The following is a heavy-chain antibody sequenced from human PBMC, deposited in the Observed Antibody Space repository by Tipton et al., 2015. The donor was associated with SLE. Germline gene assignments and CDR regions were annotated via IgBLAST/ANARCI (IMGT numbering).Heavy chain of an antibody. CDR1: GYSFTSYW. J-gene: IGHJ4*02. V-gene: IGHV5-51*01. D-gene: IGHD5-18*01. CDR2: IYPGDSDT. Sequence: QSGAEVKKPGESLKISCKGSGYSFTSYWIGWVRQMPGKGLEWMGIIYPGDSDTRYSPSFQGQVTIPADKSISTAYLQWSSLKASDTAMDYWARQYSYAKGYFDYWGQGTLVTVSS. CDR3: ARQYSYAKGYFDY.